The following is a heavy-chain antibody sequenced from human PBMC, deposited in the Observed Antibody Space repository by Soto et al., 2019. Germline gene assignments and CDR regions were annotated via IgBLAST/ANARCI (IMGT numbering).Heavy chain of an antibody. CDR3: ATGWRGYCISTSCYSPFDS. J-gene: IGHJ4*02. CDR2: ISGSANST. V-gene: IGHV3-23*01. CDR1: GFTFNIFA. D-gene: IGHD2-2*01. Sequence: EVQLLESGGGLVQPGGSLRLSCAASGFTFNIFAMSWVRQAPGKGLEWVSVISGSANSTYYADSVKGPFTISRDNPKNTLYLQINSLRAEDTAVYYCATGWRGYCISTSCYSPFDSWGQGTLVTVSS.